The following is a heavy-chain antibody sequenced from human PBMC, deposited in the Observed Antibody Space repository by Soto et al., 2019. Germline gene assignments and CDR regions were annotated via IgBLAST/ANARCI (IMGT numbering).Heavy chain of an antibody. CDR1: GGSISSYY. D-gene: IGHD3-10*01. V-gene: IGHV4-59*08. CDR3: ARQSISMVRLGAFDI. CDR2: IYYSGST. Sequence: SETLSLTCTVSGGSISSYYWSWIRQPPGKGLEWIGYIYYSGSTNYNPSLKSRVTISVDTSKNQFSLKLTSVTAAETALYYCARQSISMVRLGAFDIWGQGTMVTVSS. J-gene: IGHJ3*02.